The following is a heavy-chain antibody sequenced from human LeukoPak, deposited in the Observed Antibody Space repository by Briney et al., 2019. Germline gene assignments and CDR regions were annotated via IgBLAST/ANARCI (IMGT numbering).Heavy chain of an antibody. D-gene: IGHD3-9*01. CDR1: GYSISSGYY. V-gene: IGHV4-38-2*01. CDR3: ARVLRYFDWLLSDAFDI. CDR2: IYHSGST. J-gene: IGHJ3*02. Sequence: SETLSLTCAVYGYSISSGYYWGCIRQPPGKGLELIGSIYHSGSTYYNPSLKSRVTISVDTSKNQFSLKLSSVTAADTAVYYCARVLRYFDWLLSDAFDIWGQGTMVTVSS.